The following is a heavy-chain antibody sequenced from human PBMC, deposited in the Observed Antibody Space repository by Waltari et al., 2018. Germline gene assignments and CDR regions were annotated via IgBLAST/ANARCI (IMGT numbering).Heavy chain of an antibody. CDR3: ARSGESRHAFDI. J-gene: IGHJ3*02. Sequence: DVQLFESGGGLVQPGGSLRLSCAASGFPFSSYALRWVRQAPGKGLEWVSGISAGGGSTYYADSVKGRFTISRDNSKNTLYLQMNSLRAEDTAVYYCARSGESRHAFDIWGQGTMVTVSS. CDR1: GFPFSSYA. D-gene: IGHD3-10*01. CDR2: ISAGGGST. V-gene: IGHV3-23*01.